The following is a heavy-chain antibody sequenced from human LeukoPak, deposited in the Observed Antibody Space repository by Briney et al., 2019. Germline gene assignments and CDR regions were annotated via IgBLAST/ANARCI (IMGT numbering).Heavy chain of an antibody. CDR2: ISYDGSNK. J-gene: IGHJ6*04. V-gene: IGHV3-30*18. D-gene: IGHD6-19*01. CDR3: AKDLRVTAVAGSPLDV. CDR1: GFTFSSYA. Sequence: GGSLRLSCAASGFTFSSYAMSWVRQAPGKGLEWVAVISYDGSNKYYADSVKGRFTISRDNPKNTLDLQMNSLRAEDTAVYYCAKDLRVTAVAGSPLDVWGKGTTVTDSS.